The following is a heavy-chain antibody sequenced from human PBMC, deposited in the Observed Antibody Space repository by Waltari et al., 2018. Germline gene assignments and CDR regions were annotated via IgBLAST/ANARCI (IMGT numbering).Heavy chain of an antibody. CDR3: AKFPGAESFDI. CDR2: IGGTSSGT. D-gene: IGHD3-10*01. J-gene: IGHJ3*02. Sequence: EVQLLESGGGLVQPGGSLRLSCAGTGFPFSSQSMLWIRQAPGKGLEWVSAIGGTSSGTYYADSVKGRFTISRDNFMKTLYLQMNSLRADDTAVYYFAKFPGAESFDIWGQGTMVTVSS. CDR1: GFPFSSQS. V-gene: IGHV3-23*01.